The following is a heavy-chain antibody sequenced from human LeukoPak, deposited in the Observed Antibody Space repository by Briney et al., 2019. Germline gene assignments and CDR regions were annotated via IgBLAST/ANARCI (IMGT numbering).Heavy chain of an antibody. CDR2: IYHSGST. Sequence: SETLSLTCAVSGYSISSGYYWGWIRQPPGKGLEWIGSIYHSGSTYYNPSLKSRVTISVDTSKNQFSLKLSSVTAADTAVYYCARRYCSSTSCYYVDYWGQGTLVTASS. CDR3: ARRYCSSTSCYYVDY. D-gene: IGHD2-2*01. CDR1: GYSISSGYY. V-gene: IGHV4-38-2*01. J-gene: IGHJ4*02.